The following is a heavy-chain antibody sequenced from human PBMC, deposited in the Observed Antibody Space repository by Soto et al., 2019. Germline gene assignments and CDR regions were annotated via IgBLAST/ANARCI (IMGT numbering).Heavy chain of an antibody. CDR2: ISAYNGNT. V-gene: IGHV1-18*01. CDR3: ARGSPALTRYSGYDSPNYFDY. Sequence: GASVKVSCKASGYTFTSYGISWVRQAPGQGLEWMGWISAYNGNTNYAQKLQGRVTMTTDTSTSTAYMELSSLRSDDTAVYYCARGSPALTRYSGYDSPNYFDYWGQGTLVTVSS. J-gene: IGHJ4*02. CDR1: GYTFTSYG. D-gene: IGHD5-12*01.